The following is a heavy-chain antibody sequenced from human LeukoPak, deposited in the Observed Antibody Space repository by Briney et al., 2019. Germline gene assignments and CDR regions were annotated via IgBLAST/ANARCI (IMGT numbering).Heavy chain of an antibody. Sequence: GGSLRLSCAASGFTFSSYTMSWVRQAPGKGLEWVSYISSSGSTIYYADSVKGRFTISRDNAKNSLYLQMNSLRAEDTAVYYCARGDILTGYYIDYWGQGTLVTVSS. V-gene: IGHV3-48*04. J-gene: IGHJ4*02. CDR1: GFTFSSYT. CDR3: ARGDILTGYYIDY. D-gene: IGHD3-9*01. CDR2: ISSSGSTI.